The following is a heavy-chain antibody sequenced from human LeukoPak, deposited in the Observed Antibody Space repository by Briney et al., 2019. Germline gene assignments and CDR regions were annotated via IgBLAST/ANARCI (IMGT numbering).Heavy chain of an antibody. D-gene: IGHD6-19*01. V-gene: IGHV3-23*01. CDR2: ISGSGGST. J-gene: IGHJ4*02. Sequence: PGGSLRLSCVASGFTFSRYGMTWVRQAPGKGLQWVSDISGSGGSTYYADSVKGRFTISRDNSKNTLYLQINGLRAEDTAVYYCAKDHLPGIVVADRDYWGQGTLVTVSS. CDR3: AKDHLPGIVVADRDY. CDR1: GFTFSRYG.